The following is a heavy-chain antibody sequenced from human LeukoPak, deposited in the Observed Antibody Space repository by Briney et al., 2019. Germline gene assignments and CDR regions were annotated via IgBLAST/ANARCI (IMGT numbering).Heavy chain of an antibody. D-gene: IGHD5-24*01. V-gene: IGHV1-46*01. Sequence: ASVKVSCKASGYSFTNYYMHWVRQAPGQGLEWMGFINPSGSSAAYAQKFQGRLTMTRDMFTSTDYMELTSLTSDDTAVYYCARDNSVGEIAWWFDPWGQGTLVTVSS. CDR2: INPSGSSA. CDR3: ARDNSVGEIAWWFDP. J-gene: IGHJ5*02. CDR1: GYSFTNYY.